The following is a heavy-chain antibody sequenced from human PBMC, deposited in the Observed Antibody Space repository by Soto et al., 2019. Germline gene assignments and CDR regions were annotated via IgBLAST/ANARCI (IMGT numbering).Heavy chain of an antibody. D-gene: IGHD6-19*01. CDR3: AKGVPGIAVAGTGYFQH. V-gene: IGHV3-23*01. J-gene: IGHJ1*01. CDR1: GFSFNNYV. CDR2: ITGSGGET. Sequence: PGGSLRLSCAASGFSFNNYVMTWVRQPPGKGLEWVSAITGSGGETFYADSVKGRFSISRDNSKNTLYLQMNSLRAEDTAVYYCAKGVPGIAVAGTGYFQHWGQGTLVTVS.